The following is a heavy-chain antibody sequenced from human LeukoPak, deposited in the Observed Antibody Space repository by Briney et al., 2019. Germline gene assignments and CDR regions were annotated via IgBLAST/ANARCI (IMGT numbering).Heavy chain of an antibody. CDR3: ARRGGGVGDYVFYRWYDP. D-gene: IGHD2-21*02. CDR2: IYPGDSDT. V-gene: IGHV5-51*01. Sequence: PGESLKISCKGSGYSFTSYWIGWVRQMPGKGLEWMGIIYPGDSDTRYSPSFQGPVTIPADNSINTAYLQWSSLKASDTAKYYCARRGGGVGDYVFYRWYDPWGQGTLVTVSS. CDR1: GYSFTSYW. J-gene: IGHJ5*02.